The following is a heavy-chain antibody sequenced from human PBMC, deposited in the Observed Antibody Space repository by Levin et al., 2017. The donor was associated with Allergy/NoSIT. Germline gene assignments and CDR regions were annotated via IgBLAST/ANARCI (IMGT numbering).Heavy chain of an antibody. Sequence: GGSLRLSCAASGFTFSDYYMSWIRQAPGKGLEWVSYISSSGSTIYYADSVKGRFTISRDNAKNSLYLQMNSLRAEDTAVYYCARLNCTNGVCLRYYYYYGMDVWGQGTTVTVSS. CDR3: ARLNCTNGVCLRYYYYYGMDV. CDR1: GFTFSDYY. V-gene: IGHV3-11*01. D-gene: IGHD2-8*01. J-gene: IGHJ6*02. CDR2: ISSSGSTI.